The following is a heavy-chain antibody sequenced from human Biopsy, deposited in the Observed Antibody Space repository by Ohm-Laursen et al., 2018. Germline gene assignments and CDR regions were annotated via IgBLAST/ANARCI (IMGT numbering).Heavy chain of an antibody. V-gene: IGHV3-23*01. Sequence: SLRLSCAASGFLFNNYAMSWVRQAPGKGLEWVSAITSSGDTTYYSDSVKGRFTISRDSSKNTLHLQMNSLRAEDTAVYYCAKDQGYYYDRSVYYYFDYWGQGTLVTVSS. CDR2: ITSSGDTT. CDR1: GFLFNNYA. J-gene: IGHJ4*02. CDR3: AKDQGYYYDRSVYYYFDY. D-gene: IGHD3-22*01.